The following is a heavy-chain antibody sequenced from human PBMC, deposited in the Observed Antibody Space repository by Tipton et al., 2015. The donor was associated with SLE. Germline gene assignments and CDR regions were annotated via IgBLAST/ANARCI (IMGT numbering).Heavy chain of an antibody. CDR1: GDSISSGGYY. CDR3: ARGKRHYDVLTGYYSKPHYFDF. D-gene: IGHD3-9*01. J-gene: IGHJ4*02. CDR2: IYNSGIT. Sequence: TLSLTCSVSGDSISSGGYYWTWIRQHPGKGLEWIGYIYNSGITFYNPSLKSRVTISVDTSRNLFSLNLSSVTAADTAVYYCARGKRHYDVLTGYYSKPHYFDFWGQGTVVAVSP. V-gene: IGHV4-31*03.